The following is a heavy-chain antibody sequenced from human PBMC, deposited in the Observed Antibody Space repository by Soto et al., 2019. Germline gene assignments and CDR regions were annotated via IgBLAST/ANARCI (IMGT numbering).Heavy chain of an antibody. CDR3: ARGAGEGQRQGDWFDP. J-gene: IGHJ5*02. CDR2: IWFDGSKK. CDR1: AFNFNYYA. D-gene: IGHD6-25*01. Sequence: QVQLVESGGGVVQPGSPLRLSCAASAFNFNYYAMHWVRQAPAKGLEWVAVIWFDGSKKYYADSVKGRFSISRDNSKNTVYLEMKSLRVEDSAVYYCARGAGEGQRQGDWFDPWGQRTLVTVSS. V-gene: IGHV3-33*01.